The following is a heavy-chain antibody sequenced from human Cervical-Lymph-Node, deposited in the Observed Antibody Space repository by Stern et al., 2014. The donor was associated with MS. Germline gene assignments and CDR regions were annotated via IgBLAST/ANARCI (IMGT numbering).Heavy chain of an antibody. J-gene: IGHJ6*02. CDR2: IIPIFGTA. V-gene: IGHV1-69*12. CDR3: ASSVGELTPEAV. D-gene: IGHD3-10*01. Sequence: QDQLVQSGAEVKKPGSSVRVSCKASGGTFSSYAISWVRQAPGQGLEWMGGIIPIFGTANYAQKFQGRVTITADGSTTTAYMEVSSLRSEDTAVYYCASSVGELTPEAVWGQGTTVTVFS. CDR1: GGTFSSYA.